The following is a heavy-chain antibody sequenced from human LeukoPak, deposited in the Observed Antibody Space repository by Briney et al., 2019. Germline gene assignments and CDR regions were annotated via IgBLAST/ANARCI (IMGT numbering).Heavy chain of an antibody. CDR3: ARDSNYYDGSAYYDVFDI. D-gene: IGHD3-22*01. V-gene: IGHV3-7*03. CDR2: IKQDGSQR. Sequence: PGGSLRLSSAASGFIGTRDWMSWVRQAPGKGLEWVANIKQDGSQRYYLDSVKGRFTISRDNAKNSLYLQMNSLRAEDTAIYYCARDSNYYDGSAYYDVFDIWGQGTMVIVSS. CDR1: GFIGTRDW. J-gene: IGHJ3*02.